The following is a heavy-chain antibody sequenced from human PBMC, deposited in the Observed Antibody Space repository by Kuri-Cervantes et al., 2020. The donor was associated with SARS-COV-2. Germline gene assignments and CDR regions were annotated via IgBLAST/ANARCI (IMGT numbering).Heavy chain of an antibody. D-gene: IGHD6-13*01. Sequence: GESLKISCAASGFTFSSYAMSWVRPAPGKGLEWVSAISGSGGSTYYADSVKGRFTISRDNSKNTLYPQMNSLRAEDTAVYYCAKDGSSSWSFNYYYYGMDVWGQGTTVTVSS. V-gene: IGHV3-23*01. CDR3: AKDGSSSWSFNYYYYGMDV. CDR2: ISGSGGST. J-gene: IGHJ6*02. CDR1: GFTFSSYA.